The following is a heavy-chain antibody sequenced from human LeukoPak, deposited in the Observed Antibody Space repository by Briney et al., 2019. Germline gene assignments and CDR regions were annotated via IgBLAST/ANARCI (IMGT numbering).Heavy chain of an antibody. CDR1: GGSISSGGYY. J-gene: IGHJ4*02. CDR3: AKEDSGWGLWLPLDY. CDR2: IYHSGST. V-gene: IGHV4-30-2*01. Sequence: SETLSLTCTVSGGSISSGGYYWSWIRQPPGKGLEWIGYIYHSGSTYYNPSLKSRVTISVDRSKNQFSLKLSSVTAADTAVYYCAKEDSGWGLWLPLDYWGQGTLVTVSS. D-gene: IGHD5-18*01.